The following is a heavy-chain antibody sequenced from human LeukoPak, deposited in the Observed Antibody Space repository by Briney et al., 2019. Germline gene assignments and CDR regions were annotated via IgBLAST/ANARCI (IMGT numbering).Heavy chain of an antibody. CDR3: ARESLRPT. CDR2: ISPYSGDT. V-gene: IGHV1-18*01. J-gene: IGHJ4*02. D-gene: IGHD4-17*01. CDR1: GYTFSNFG. Sequence: AAVTASCKASGYTFSNFGISWVRQAPAQGLEGVGWISPYSGDTNYAQELQGRISITADTSTNTAYMELRSLTSDDTAVYYCARESLRPTWGQGTLVTVSS.